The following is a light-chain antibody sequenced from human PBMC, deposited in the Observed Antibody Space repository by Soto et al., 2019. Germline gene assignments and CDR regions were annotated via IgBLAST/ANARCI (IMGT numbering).Light chain of an antibody. CDR1: QSISSW. CDR3: QQYNSYPWT. CDR2: DAS. Sequence: DIQMTQSPSTLSASVGDRVTITCRASQSISSWLAWYQQKPGKAPKLLIYDASSLESGVPSRFSGSGSGTEFTLTITSLHTDAFANYYCQQYNSYPWTVGQGTKVDIK. V-gene: IGKV1-5*01. J-gene: IGKJ1*01.